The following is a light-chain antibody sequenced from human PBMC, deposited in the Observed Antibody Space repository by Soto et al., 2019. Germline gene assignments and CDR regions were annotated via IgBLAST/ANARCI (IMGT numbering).Light chain of an antibody. Sequence: QSALTQPASVSASPGQSITISCTGGKNDIGSSDYVSWYQQHPGKAPKLIIYGVSNRPSGTSDRFSGSKSGNTASLTISGLQADDEADYYCSSTNSSNTLVFGGGTKVTVL. CDR2: GVS. J-gene: IGLJ3*02. CDR3: SSTNSSNTLV. CDR1: KNDIGSSDY. V-gene: IGLV2-14*01.